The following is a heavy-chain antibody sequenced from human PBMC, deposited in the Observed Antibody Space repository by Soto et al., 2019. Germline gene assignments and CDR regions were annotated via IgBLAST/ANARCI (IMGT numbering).Heavy chain of an antibody. Sequence: SETLSLTCAVYGGSFSGYYWSWIRQPPGKGLEWIGEINHSGSTNYNPSVKSRVTISADTSKNQFSLKLTSVTAADTAVYYCVRYDFWSGYYDYWGQGALVTVSS. CDR2: INHSGST. D-gene: IGHD3-3*01. J-gene: IGHJ4*02. V-gene: IGHV4-34*01. CDR3: VRYDFWSGYYDY. CDR1: GGSFSGYY.